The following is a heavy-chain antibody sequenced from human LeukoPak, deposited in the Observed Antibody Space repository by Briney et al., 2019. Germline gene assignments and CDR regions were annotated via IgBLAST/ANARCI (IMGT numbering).Heavy chain of an antibody. V-gene: IGHV3-20*04. J-gene: IGHJ4*02. D-gene: IGHD3-10*01. CDR3: AALHRITMVRGELIDY. CDR1: GFTFDDYD. CDR2: INWNGGST. Sequence: GGSLRLSCAASGFTFDDYDMSWVRQVPGKGLEWVSRINWNGGSTGYADSVKGRFTISRDNAKNSLYLQMNSLRAEDTAVYYCAALHRITMVRGELIDYWGQGTLVTVSS.